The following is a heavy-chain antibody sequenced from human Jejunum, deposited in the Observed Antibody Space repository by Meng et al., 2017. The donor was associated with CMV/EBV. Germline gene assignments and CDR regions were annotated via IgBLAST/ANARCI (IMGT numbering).Heavy chain of an antibody. V-gene: IGHV4-59*01. CDR3: ARGLGDGMDV. Sequence: CIVSGGSINDNYWSWIRQPQGKGLGWIGHVYANGDTNYNSSLKSRVTTSVDTSRNQFSLKLKSVTAADTAVYYCARGLGDGMDVWGQGTTVTVSS. D-gene: IGHD3-3*01. CDR2: VYANGDT. J-gene: IGHJ6*02. CDR1: GGSINDNY.